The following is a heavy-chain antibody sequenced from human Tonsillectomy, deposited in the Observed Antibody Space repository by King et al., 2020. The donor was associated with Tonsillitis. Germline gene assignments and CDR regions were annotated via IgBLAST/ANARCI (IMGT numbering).Heavy chain of an antibody. J-gene: IGHJ4*02. CDR3: AKGVVRITIFGVITPYDF. D-gene: IGHD3-3*01. CDR1: GFTFSSYA. Sequence: VQLVESGGGLVQPGGSLRLSCAASGFTFSSYAMSWVRQAPGKGLEWVSAVSGSGGRPYYPDSLKGRFTISRDTSKNTLNLQMTSLRAEDTAIYYCAKGVVRITIFGVITPYDFWGQGTLVTVSS. CDR2: VSGSGGRP. V-gene: IGHV3-23*04.